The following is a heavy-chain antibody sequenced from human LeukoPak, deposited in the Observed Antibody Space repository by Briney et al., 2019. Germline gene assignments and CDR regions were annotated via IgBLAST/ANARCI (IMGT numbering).Heavy chain of an antibody. CDR3: VGGYYDSSGYYGPYFDY. CDR2: INSDGSRT. V-gene: IGHV3-74*01. CDR1: GFPLSNYW. D-gene: IGHD3-22*01. Sequence: GGSLRLSCAASGFPLSNYWMHWVRQVPGRGLVWVGRINSDGSRTSYADSVKGRVTISRDNAKNTLYLQMNSLRAEDTAIYYCVGGYYDSSGYYGPYFDYWGQGTLVTVSS. J-gene: IGHJ4*02.